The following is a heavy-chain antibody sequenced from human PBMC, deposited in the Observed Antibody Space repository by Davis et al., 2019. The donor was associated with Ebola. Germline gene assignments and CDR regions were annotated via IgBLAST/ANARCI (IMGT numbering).Heavy chain of an antibody. CDR1: GFTVSNNY. CDR2: LYSGGTT. V-gene: IGHV3-53*01. J-gene: IGHJ4*02. CDR3: ARDFSPDSSGSGY. D-gene: IGHD3-22*01. Sequence: PGGSLRLSCAASGFTVSNNYMSWVRQAPGKGLEWVSVLYSGGTTYYADSVQGRFTISRDNSKNTLYLQMNSLRAEDTAVYYCARDFSPDSSGSGYWGQGTLVTVSS.